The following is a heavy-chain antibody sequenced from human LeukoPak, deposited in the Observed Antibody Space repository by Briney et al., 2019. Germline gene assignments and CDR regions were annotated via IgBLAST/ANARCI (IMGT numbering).Heavy chain of an antibody. CDR2: KDPNSGNT. Sequence: ASVKVSCKASGYTFTSNDINWVRQATGQGLEWMGWKDPNSGNTGYAQKFRGRITMTRNTSISTAYVELSSLTSDDTAVYYCARRGYDILTGHYHYGMDVWGQGTTVTVSS. D-gene: IGHD3-9*01. CDR3: ARRGYDILTGHYHYGMDV. V-gene: IGHV1-8*01. J-gene: IGHJ6*02. CDR1: GYTFTSND.